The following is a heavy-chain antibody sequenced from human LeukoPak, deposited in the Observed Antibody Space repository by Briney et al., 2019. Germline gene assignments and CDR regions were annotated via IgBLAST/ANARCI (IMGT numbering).Heavy chain of an antibody. CDR1: GYTFTSYD. D-gene: IGHD2-2*01. V-gene: IGHV1-8*01. Sequence: ASVKVSCKASGYTFTSYDFNWLRQATGQGPEWMGWMNPNSGATGYAQKFQGRVTMTRSASINTAYMELTNLRSEDTAVYYCARDRYWDCSSTSCYSRAFDIWGQGTMVTVSS. CDR2: MNPNSGAT. CDR3: ARDRYWDCSSTSCYSRAFDI. J-gene: IGHJ3*02.